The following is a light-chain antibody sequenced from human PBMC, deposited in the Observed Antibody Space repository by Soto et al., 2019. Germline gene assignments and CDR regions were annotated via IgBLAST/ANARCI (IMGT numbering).Light chain of an antibody. CDR1: SSNVGSYKL. CDR2: EVS. J-gene: IGLJ1*01. CDR3: SSYTSSRAYV. V-gene: IGLV2-14*02. Sequence: QSVLTQPASVSGSPGQSITISCTGTSSNVGSYKLVSWYQQHPGKAPKLMIHEVSNRPSGVSNRFSGSKSGNTASLTISGLQAEDEADYYCSSYTSSRAYVFGIGTKVTVL.